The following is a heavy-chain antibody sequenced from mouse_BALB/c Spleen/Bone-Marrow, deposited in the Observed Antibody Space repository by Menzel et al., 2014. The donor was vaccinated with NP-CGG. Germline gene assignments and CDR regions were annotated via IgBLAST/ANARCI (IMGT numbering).Heavy chain of an antibody. Sequence: EVMLVESGGGLVQPGGSRKLSCAASGFTFSDYGMAWVRQAPGKGPGWVAFISNLAYSIYYADTVTGRFTISRENAKNTLYLEMSSLRSEDTAMYYCARDQVYYYGSSYGYFDVWDAGTTVNVSS. CDR2: ISNLAYSI. CDR3: ARDQVYYYGSSYGYFDV. V-gene: IGHV5-15*02. D-gene: IGHD1-1*01. J-gene: IGHJ1*01. CDR1: GFTFSDYG.